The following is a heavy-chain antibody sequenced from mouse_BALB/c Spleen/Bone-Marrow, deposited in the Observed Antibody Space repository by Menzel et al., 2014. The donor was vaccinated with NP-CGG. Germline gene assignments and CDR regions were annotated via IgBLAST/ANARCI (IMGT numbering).Heavy chain of an antibody. D-gene: IGHD1-1*01. J-gene: IGHJ1*01. CDR2: IYPGDGSS. V-gene: IGHV1S56*01. CDR3: ARGSSFSYWYFDV. Sequence: QVQLKESGPELVKPGASVKMSCKASGYSFTSYYIHWVKQRPGQGLEWIGWIYPGDGSSKYNKKFKGKTTLTADKSSSTVYMLISSLTSEDSAIYFCARGSSFSYWYFDVWGAGTTVTVSS. CDR1: GYSFTSYY.